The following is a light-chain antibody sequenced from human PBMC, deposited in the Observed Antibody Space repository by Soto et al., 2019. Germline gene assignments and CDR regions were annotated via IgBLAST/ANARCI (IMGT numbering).Light chain of an antibody. CDR1: SSDVGGYNY. J-gene: IGLJ1*01. CDR3: CSYAGSYKYV. CDR2: DVS. Sequence: QSALTQPRSVSGSPGQSVTISCTGTSSDVGGYNYVSWYQQHPGKAPKLMIYDVSKRPSGVPDRFSGSKSGNTASLTISGLQAEDEADYYCCSYAGSYKYVFGPGTKLTVL. V-gene: IGLV2-11*01.